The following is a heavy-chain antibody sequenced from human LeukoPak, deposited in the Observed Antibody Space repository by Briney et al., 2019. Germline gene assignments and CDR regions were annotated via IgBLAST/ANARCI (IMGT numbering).Heavy chain of an antibody. CDR2: ISAYNGNT. D-gene: IGHD2-2*01. J-gene: IGHJ4*02. CDR3: ARNEPEVLPAAQEGFDY. V-gene: IGHV1-18*01. CDR1: GGTFSSYA. Sequence: ASVKVSCKAAGGTFSSYAISWVGQAPGRGLEGMGWISAYNGNTNYAQKLQGRVTMTTDTSTSTAYMELRSLRSDDTAVYYCARNEPEVLPAAQEGFDYWGQGTLVTVSS.